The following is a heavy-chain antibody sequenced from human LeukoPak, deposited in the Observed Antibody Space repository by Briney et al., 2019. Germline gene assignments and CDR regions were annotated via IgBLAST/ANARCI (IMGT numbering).Heavy chain of an antibody. CDR3: ARVEEGYGSGRRENYYYYYMDV. D-gene: IGHD3-10*01. CDR2: IYYSGYT. CDR1: GGSMNTYY. V-gene: IGHV4-59*01. J-gene: IGHJ6*03. Sequence: PSETLSLTCTVSGGSMNTYYWSWIRQPPGKGLEWIGYIYYSGYTNFNPSLKSRVTISVDTSKNQFSLKVSSVTAADTAVYYCARVEEGYGSGRRENYYYYYMDVWGKGTTVTISS.